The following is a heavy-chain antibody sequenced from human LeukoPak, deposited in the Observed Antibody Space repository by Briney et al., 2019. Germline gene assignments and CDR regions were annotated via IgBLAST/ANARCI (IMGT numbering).Heavy chain of an antibody. V-gene: IGHV3-30*18. J-gene: IGHJ2*01. CDR3: AKDADTATIIYWYFDL. Sequence: PGWSLRLSCTASGFTLSNFGMHWVRQAPGKGLEWVAVISDDGSNTFYADSVKGRFTISRDNSKNTLYLQLNSLRPEDTAVYYCAKDADTATIIYWYFDLWGRGTLVTVSS. CDR1: GFTLSNFG. CDR2: ISDDGSNT. D-gene: IGHD5-18*01.